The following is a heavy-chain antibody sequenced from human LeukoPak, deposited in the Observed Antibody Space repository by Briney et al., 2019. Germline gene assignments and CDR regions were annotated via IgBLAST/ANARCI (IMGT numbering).Heavy chain of an antibody. J-gene: IGHJ4*02. D-gene: IGHD3-22*01. CDR2: IIPILGIA. V-gene: IGHV1-69*04. CDR1: GGTFSSYA. Sequence: SVKVSCKASGGTFSSYAISWVRQAPGQGLEWMGRIIPILGIANYAQKFQGRVTITADKSTSTAYMELRSLRSDDTAVYYCARDAGVISYFDYWGQGTLVTVSS. CDR3: ARDAGVISYFDY.